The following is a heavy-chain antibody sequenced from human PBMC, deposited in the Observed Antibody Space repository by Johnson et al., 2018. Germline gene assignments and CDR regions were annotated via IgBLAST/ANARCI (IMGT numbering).Heavy chain of an antibody. Sequence: QLVESGGGVVQPWRSLRLSCAASGFTFNSYAMHWVRQAPGKGLEWVAVTSYDGTDKDYADSVKGRFPISRDNSENTLYLQMNSLRAEDTAVYYCATEPCGGDCYLEYLHHWGQGTLVTVSS. J-gene: IGHJ1*01. CDR3: ATEPCGGDCYLEYLHH. CDR1: GFTFNSYA. CDR2: TSYDGTDK. V-gene: IGHV3-30*04. D-gene: IGHD2-21*02.